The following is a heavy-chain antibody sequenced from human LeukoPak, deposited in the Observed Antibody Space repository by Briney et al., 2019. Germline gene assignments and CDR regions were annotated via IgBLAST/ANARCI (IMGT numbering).Heavy chain of an antibody. V-gene: IGHV3-48*03. CDR3: ARVTVPLIAAAVYYYMDV. J-gene: IGHJ6*03. CDR2: ISSSGSTI. D-gene: IGHD6-13*01. Sequence: PGGSLRLSCAASGFTFSSYEMNWVRQAPGKGLEWVSYISSSGSTIYYADSVKGRFTISRDNAKNSLYLQMNSLRAEDTAVYYCARVTVPLIAAAVYYYMDVWGKGTTVTVSS. CDR1: GFTFSSYE.